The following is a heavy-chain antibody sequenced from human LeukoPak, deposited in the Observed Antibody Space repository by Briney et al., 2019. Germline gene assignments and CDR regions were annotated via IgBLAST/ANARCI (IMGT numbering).Heavy chain of an antibody. D-gene: IGHD3-10*01. CDR3: ASCFPSSSGNNWFDP. CDR2: INHSGRN. V-gene: IGHV4-34*01. CDR1: GGSFSGYY. J-gene: IGHJ5*02. Sequence: SETLSLTCAVYGGSFSGYYWSWIRQPPGKGLEWIGEINHSGRNNYNPSLKGRVTISLDTSKNQFSLMLSSVTAADTAVYYCASCFPSSSGNNWFDPWGQGTLVTVSS.